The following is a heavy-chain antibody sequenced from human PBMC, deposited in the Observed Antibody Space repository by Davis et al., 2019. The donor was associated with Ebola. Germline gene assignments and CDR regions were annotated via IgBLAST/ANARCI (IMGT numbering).Heavy chain of an antibody. D-gene: IGHD2-15*01. J-gene: IGHJ3*02. V-gene: IGHV1-46*01. CDR3: ARGRYCSGGRCYSWAFDI. CDR1: GYTFTSYY. CDR2: INPSGGST. Sequence: ASVKVSCKASGYTFTSYYMHWVRQAPGQGLEWMGIINPSGGSTSYAQKFQGRVTITADKSTSTAYMELSSLRSEDTAVYYCARGRYCSGGRCYSWAFDIWGQGTMVTVSS.